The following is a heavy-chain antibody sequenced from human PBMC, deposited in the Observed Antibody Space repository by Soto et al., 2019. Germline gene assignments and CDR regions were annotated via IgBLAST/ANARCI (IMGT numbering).Heavy chain of an antibody. V-gene: IGHV1-46*01. CDR1: GYTFASYH. CDR3: ARDGLVVVAATNYYYGMDV. Sequence: ASVKVSCKASGYTFASYHMHWVRQAPGKGPEWMGIINPSGGSTSYAQKFQGRVTMTRDTSTSTVYMELSSLRSEDTAVYYCARDGLVVVAATNYYYGMDVCGQGTTVTVSS. D-gene: IGHD2-15*01. CDR2: INPSGGST. J-gene: IGHJ6*02.